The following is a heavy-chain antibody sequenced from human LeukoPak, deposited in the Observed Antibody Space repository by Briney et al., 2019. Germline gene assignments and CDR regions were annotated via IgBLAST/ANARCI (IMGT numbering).Heavy chain of an antibody. D-gene: IGHD4-17*01. CDR3: ARATVTTFPQDY. J-gene: IGHJ4*02. CDR1: GLTFSSYW. V-gene: IGHV3-74*01. Sequence: GGSLRLSCAASGLTFSSYWMHWVRQAPGKGLVWVSRINSDGNSTNYADSVKGRFTISRDNAKNTLYLQMNSLRAEDTAVYYCARATVTTFPQDYWGQGTLVTVSS. CDR2: INSDGNST.